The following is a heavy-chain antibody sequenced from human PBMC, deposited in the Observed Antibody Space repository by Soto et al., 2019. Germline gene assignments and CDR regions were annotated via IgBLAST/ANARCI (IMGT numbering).Heavy chain of an antibody. Sequence: SETLSLTCTVSGGSISSSSYYWGWIRQPPGKGLEWIGSIYYSGSTYYNPSLKSRVTISVDTSKNQFSLKLSSVTAADTAVYYCRGEVATDEYYFDYWGQGTLVTVSS. CDR1: GGSISSSSYY. D-gene: IGHD5-12*01. CDR3: RGEVATDEYYFDY. CDR2: IYYSGST. J-gene: IGHJ4*02. V-gene: IGHV4-39*01.